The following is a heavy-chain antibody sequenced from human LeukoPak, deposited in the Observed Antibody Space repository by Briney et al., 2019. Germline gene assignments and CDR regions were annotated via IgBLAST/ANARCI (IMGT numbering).Heavy chain of an antibody. CDR1: GFTFDDYS. V-gene: IGHV3-9*01. Sequence: GRSLRLSCAASGFTFDDYSMHWVRQAPGKGLEWVAGISWHSRSIGYADSVKGRFTISRDNAKNSVSLQMNSLRTEDTALYYCTKDLSSQWFTDIRHYGMNVWGQGTTVAVSS. D-gene: IGHD3-22*01. CDR2: ISWHSRSI. CDR3: TKDLSSQWFTDIRHYGMNV. J-gene: IGHJ6*02.